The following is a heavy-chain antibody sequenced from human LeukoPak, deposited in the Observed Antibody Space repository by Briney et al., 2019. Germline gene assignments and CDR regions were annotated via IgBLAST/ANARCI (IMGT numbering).Heavy chain of an antibody. D-gene: IGHD1-26*01. Sequence: TGGSLRLSCAASGFTFSSYGLSWVRQAPGKGLEWVSTISGSAYNSYYADSVKGRFTISRDNSANTLYLQMDNLRAEDTALYYCAKHSGSYFIYYIDSWDQGTLVTVSS. CDR1: GFTFSSYG. CDR3: AKHSGSYFIYYIDS. J-gene: IGHJ4*02. CDR2: ISGSAYNS. V-gene: IGHV3-23*01.